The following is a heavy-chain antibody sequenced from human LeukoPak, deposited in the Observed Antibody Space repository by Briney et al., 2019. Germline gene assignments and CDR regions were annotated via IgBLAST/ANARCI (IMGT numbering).Heavy chain of an antibody. V-gene: IGHV1-18*01. CDR1: GYTFNSYG. J-gene: IGHJ4*02. CDR2: ISIYNGYT. Sequence: GASVKVSCKASGYTFNSYGISWVRQAPGQGLEWMGWISIYNGYTNYAQKFQGRVTMTTDTSTSTAYMELRSLGSDDTAVYYCARMGDTGTTISYFDYWGQGTLVTVSS. CDR3: ARMGDTGTTISYFDY. D-gene: IGHD4-11*01.